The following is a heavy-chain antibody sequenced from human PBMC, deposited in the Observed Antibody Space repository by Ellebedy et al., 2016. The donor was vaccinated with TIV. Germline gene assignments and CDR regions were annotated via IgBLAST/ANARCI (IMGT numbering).Heavy chain of an antibody. CDR1: GGSISPYY. CDR2: NSYSGSA. V-gene: IGHV4-59*01. CDR3: ARVVWQQPVSYAFDF. D-gene: IGHD6-13*01. Sequence: MPSETLSLTCTVSGGSISPYYWSWIRQPPGKGLEWIGYNSYSGSANYNPSLTSRVTISVDTSKNHFSLRLTSVTAADTAVYYCARVVWQQPVSYAFDFWGQGTMVTVSS. J-gene: IGHJ3*01.